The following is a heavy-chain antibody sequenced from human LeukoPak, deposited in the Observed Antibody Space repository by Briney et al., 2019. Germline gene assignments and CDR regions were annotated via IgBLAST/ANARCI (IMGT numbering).Heavy chain of an antibody. V-gene: IGHV5-51*01. CDR1: GYSFTSYW. J-gene: IGHJ3*02. CDR2: IYPGDSDT. D-gene: IGHD2/OR15-2a*01. CDR3: ARHLEYAFDI. Sequence: GESLKISCKGSGYSFTSYWIGWVRQMPGKGLEWMGIIYPGDSDTRYSPSSQGKVTISADQYISSAYLQWSSLKASDTAMYYCARHLEYAFDIWGQGTMVTVSS.